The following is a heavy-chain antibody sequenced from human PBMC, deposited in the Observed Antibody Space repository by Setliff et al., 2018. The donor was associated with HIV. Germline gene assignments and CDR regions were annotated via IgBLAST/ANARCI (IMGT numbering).Heavy chain of an antibody. V-gene: IGHV3-15*01. Sequence: GGSLRLSCEASGFFFKNAWMSWVRQAPGKGLEWIGRIKSETDGGTEESAAHVKGRFSISRDDSKSRLFLQMNSLRAEDTAVYYCSRDDVAGQWLLDYWGQGALVTVSS. D-gene: IGHD6-19*01. CDR1: GFFFKNAW. J-gene: IGHJ4*02. CDR2: IKSETDGGTE. CDR3: SRDDVAGQWLLDY.